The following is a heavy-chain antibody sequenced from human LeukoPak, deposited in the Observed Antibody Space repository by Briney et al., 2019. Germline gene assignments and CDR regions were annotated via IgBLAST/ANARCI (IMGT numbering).Heavy chain of an antibody. CDR2: ISSSGSTI. CDR1: GFTFSNYA. Sequence: GGSLRLSCTASGFTFSNYAMTWVRQAPGKGLERVSYISSSGSTIYYADSVRGRFTISRDNAKNSLYLQMNSLRAEDTAVYYCARASSFDYWGQGTLVTVSS. CDR3: ARASSFDY. V-gene: IGHV3-11*01. J-gene: IGHJ4*02.